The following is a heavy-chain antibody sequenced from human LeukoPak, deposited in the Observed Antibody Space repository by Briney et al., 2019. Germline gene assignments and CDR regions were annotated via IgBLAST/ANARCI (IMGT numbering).Heavy chain of an antibody. J-gene: IGHJ4*02. D-gene: IGHD3-16*01. CDR3: AREGGTMPTFGGALIFDY. CDR1: GFTFSRYW. CDR2: EKQDGSDK. Sequence: PGGSLRLSCSASGFTFSRYWMSWVRQAPGKGLEWVANEKQDGSDKYYVDSVKGRFTISRDNAKHSLYLQMNSLRAEDSAVYYCAREGGTMPTFGGALIFDYWGQGTLVTVSS. V-gene: IGHV3-7*04.